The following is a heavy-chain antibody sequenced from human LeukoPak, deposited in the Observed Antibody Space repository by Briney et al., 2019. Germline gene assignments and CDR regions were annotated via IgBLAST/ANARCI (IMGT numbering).Heavy chain of an antibody. CDR3: AELGITMIGGV. V-gene: IGHV3-21*01. CDR1: GFAFNTYS. Sequence: KPGGSLRLSCAASGFAFNTYSMNWVRQAPGKGLEWVSFIFSSSTYIYYTDSVKGRFTISRDNAKNSLYLQMNSLRAEDTAVYYCAELGITMIGGVWGKGTTVTISS. J-gene: IGHJ6*04. D-gene: IGHD3-10*02. CDR2: IFSSSTYI.